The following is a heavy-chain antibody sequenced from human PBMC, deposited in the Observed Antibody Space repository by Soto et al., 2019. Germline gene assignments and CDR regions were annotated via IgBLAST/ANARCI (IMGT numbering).Heavy chain of an antibody. CDR2: IDPSDSYT. Sequence: GESLKISCKGSGYSFTSYWISWVRQMPGKGLEWMGRIDPSDSYTNYSPSFQGHVTISADKSIDTAYLQWSSLKASDTAMYYCARQKEGRYGSGSYYYYYGMDVCGQRTTLTVSS. J-gene: IGHJ6*02. D-gene: IGHD3-10*01. CDR1: GYSFTSYW. V-gene: IGHV5-10-1*01. CDR3: ARQKEGRYGSGSYYYYYGMDV.